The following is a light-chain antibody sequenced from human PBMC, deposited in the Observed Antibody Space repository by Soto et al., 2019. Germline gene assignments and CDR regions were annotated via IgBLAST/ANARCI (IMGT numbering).Light chain of an antibody. Sequence: EIVLTQSPATLSLSPGERATLSCRASQSVSSYLAWYQQKPGQAPRLLIYDASNRATVIPARFSGSGSGTDFTRPISSLEPEDFAVYYCQQRSNWPPYTFGQGTKLAIK. CDR3: QQRSNWPPYT. J-gene: IGKJ2*01. V-gene: IGKV3-11*01. CDR1: QSVSSY. CDR2: DAS.